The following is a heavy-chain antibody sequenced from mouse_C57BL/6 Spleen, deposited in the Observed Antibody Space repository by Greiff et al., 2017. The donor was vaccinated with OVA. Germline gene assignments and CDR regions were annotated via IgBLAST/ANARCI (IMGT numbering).Heavy chain of an antibody. CDR1: GYTFTSYW. CDR3: ARGRFGNFYAMDY. D-gene: IGHD2-1*01. J-gene: IGHJ4*01. V-gene: IGHV1-7*01. CDR2: INPSSGYT. Sequence: QVHVKQSGAELAKPGASVKLSCKASGYTFTSYWMHWVKQRPGQGLEWIGYINPSSGYTKYNQKFKDKATLTADKSSSTAYMQLSSLTYEDSAVYYCARGRFGNFYAMDYWGQGTSVTVSS.